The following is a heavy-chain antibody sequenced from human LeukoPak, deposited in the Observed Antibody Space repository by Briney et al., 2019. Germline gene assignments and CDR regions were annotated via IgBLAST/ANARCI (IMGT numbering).Heavy chain of an antibody. CDR2: ISSSSSYI. CDR1: GFTFGGFN. Sequence: GGSLRPSCAASGFTFGGFNMDWVRQAPGEGLEWVASISSSSSYIYNADSVKGRFTISRDNAKNSLYLQMDSLRAEDTAVYYCARDGAGHYFDYWGQGALVTVSS. CDR3: ARDGAGHYFDY. V-gene: IGHV3-21*01. D-gene: IGHD1-14*01. J-gene: IGHJ4*02.